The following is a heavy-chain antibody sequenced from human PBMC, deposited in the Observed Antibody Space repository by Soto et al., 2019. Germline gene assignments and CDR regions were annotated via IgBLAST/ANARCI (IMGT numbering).Heavy chain of an antibody. CDR1: GGAISSGDYY. CDR2: IYYSGST. Sequence: PSETLSLTVTVAGGAISSGDYYWSWIRQPPGKGLEWIGYIYYSGSTYYNPSLKSRVTISVDTSKNQFSLKLSSVTAADTAVYYCARDDIVVVPAAMRRYYYYGMDVWGQGTTVTVSS. V-gene: IGHV4-30-4*01. D-gene: IGHD2-2*01. CDR3: ARDDIVVVPAAMRRYYYYGMDV. J-gene: IGHJ6*02.